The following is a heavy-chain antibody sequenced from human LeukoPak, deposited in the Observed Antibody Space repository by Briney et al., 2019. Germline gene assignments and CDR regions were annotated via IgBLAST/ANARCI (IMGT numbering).Heavy chain of an antibody. J-gene: IGHJ6*03. D-gene: IGHD1-26*01. CDR1: GFTFSSYW. CDR3: ARDYGSYFLPKYYYMDV. V-gene: IGHV3-7*01. Sequence: GGSLRLSCAAAGFTFSSYWMSWVRQAPGKGLEWVANIKQDGSEKQYVDSMKGRFTISRDNAKNSLYLQMSSLRGEDTAVYYCARDYGSYFLPKYYYMDVWGKGTTVTVSS. CDR2: IKQDGSEK.